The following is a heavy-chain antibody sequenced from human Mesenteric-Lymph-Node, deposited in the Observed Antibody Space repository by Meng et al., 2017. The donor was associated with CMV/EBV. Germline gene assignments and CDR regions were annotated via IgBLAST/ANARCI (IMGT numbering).Heavy chain of an antibody. Sequence: GESLKIPCAASGFTLSNYGMHWVRPAPGKGLEWVSSISGGSSSIYHTDPVKGRFTISRNNSKNSLYLQLNSLKAEDTAVYFCAEHALMTTEYFDCWGQGTVVTVSS. CDR2: ISGGSSSI. CDR1: GFTLSNYG. V-gene: IGHV3-21*01. CDR3: AEHALMTTEYFDC. J-gene: IGHJ4*02. D-gene: IGHD4-17*01.